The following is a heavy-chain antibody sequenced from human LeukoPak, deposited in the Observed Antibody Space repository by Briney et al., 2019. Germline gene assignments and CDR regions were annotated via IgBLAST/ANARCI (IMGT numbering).Heavy chain of an antibody. Sequence: SETLSLTCTVSGGSISSYYWSWIRQPAGKGLEWIGHIYTSGSTNYNPSLKSRVTMSVDTSKNQFSLKLSSVTAADTAVYYCARDPLQLWSFDYWGQGTLVTVSS. CDR2: IYTSGST. V-gene: IGHV4-4*07. J-gene: IGHJ4*02. CDR3: ARDPLQLWSFDY. D-gene: IGHD5-18*01. CDR1: GGSISSYY.